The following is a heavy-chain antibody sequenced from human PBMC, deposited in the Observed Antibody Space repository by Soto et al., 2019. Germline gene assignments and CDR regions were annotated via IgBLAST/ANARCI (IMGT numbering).Heavy chain of an antibody. D-gene: IGHD1-26*01. CDR1: GFTFSSYW. V-gene: IGHV3-74*03. Sequence: GGSLRLSCAASGFTFSSYWMHWVRQAPGKGLVWVSRIYTDGISTTYADFVKGRFTISRDNAKNSLYLQMNSLRAEDTAIYYCVRDFQWAFDYWGQGTLVTVSS. J-gene: IGHJ4*02. CDR3: VRDFQWAFDY. CDR2: IYTDGIST.